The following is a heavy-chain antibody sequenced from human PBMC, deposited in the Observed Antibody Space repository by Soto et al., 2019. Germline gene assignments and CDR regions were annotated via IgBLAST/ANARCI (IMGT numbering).Heavy chain of an antibody. D-gene: IGHD4-4*01. J-gene: IGHJ4*02. Sequence: QVHLVESGGGVVQPGRSLRLSCAASGITFSGFALHWVRQAPGKGLEWVSVISYDGSNKYYADSVKGRFTITRDNSKNTLYLQMNSLRVEDSAVYHCENSNFVRYYFDYWGQGTLLTVSS. V-gene: IGHV3-30-3*01. CDR3: ENSNFVRYYFDY. CDR1: GITFSGFA. CDR2: ISYDGSNK.